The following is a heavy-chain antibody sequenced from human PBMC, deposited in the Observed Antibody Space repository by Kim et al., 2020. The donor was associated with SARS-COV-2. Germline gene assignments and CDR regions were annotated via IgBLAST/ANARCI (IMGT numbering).Heavy chain of an antibody. CDR2: ISYDGSNK. J-gene: IGHJ3*02. CDR1: GFTFSSYA. V-gene: IGHV3-30-3*01. D-gene: IGHD3-9*01. CDR3: ARDYDILTGSVFDI. Sequence: GGSLRLSCAASGFTFSSYAMHWVRQAPGKGLEWVAVISYDGSNKYYADSVKGRFTISRDNSKNTLYLQMNSLRAEDTAVYYCARDYDILTGSVFDIWGQG.